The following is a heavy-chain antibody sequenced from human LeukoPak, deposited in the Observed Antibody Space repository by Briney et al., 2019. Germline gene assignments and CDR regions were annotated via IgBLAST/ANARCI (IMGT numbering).Heavy chain of an antibody. Sequence: SVKVSCRASGGTFSSYAISWVRQAPGQGLEWMGGIIPIFGTANYAQKFQGRVTITADKSTSTAYMELSSLRSEDTAVYYCARAEGGYSYGYSDYWGQGTLVTVSS. D-gene: IGHD5-18*01. V-gene: IGHV1-69*06. CDR3: ARAEGGYSYGYSDY. CDR2: IIPIFGTA. J-gene: IGHJ4*02. CDR1: GGTFSSYA.